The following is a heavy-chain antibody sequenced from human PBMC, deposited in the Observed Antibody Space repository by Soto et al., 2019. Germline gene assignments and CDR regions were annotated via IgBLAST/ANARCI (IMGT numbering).Heavy chain of an antibody. CDR1: GFTFSGYG. CDR2: ISYDVTHK. D-gene: IGHD6-19*01. J-gene: IGHJ4*02. V-gene: IGHV3-30*18. CDR3: AKGGLAVAATPDY. Sequence: VQLVESGGGVVQPGRSLRLSCAASGFTFSGYGVHWVRQAPGKGLEWVAVISYDVTHKYYADSVKGRFTISRDNSKNTLYLQMNSLTAEDTAVYYCAKGGLAVAATPDYWGQGTLVTVSS.